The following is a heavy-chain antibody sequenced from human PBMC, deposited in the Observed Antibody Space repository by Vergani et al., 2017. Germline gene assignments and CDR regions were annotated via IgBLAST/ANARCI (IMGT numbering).Heavy chain of an antibody. J-gene: IGHJ6*03. V-gene: IGHV1-8*01. D-gene: IGHD2-2*01. CDR2: MNPNSGNT. Sequence: QVQLVQSGAEVKKPGASVKVSCKASGYTFTSYDINWVRQATGQGLEWMGWMNPNSGNTGYAQKFQGRVTMTRNTSISTAYMELSSLRSEDTAVYYCARGTXCSSTSCRPYYYYYYMDVWGKGTTVTVSS. CDR1: GYTFTSYD. CDR3: ARGTXCSSTSCRPYYYYYYMDV.